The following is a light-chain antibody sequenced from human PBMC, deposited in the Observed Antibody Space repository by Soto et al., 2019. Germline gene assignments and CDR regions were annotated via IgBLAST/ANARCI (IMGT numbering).Light chain of an antibody. Sequence: DIQVTQSPSSVSASVGDRVTITFRASQDIAAYLAWYQHKPGRAPELLIHAASSLQSGVPSRFSGSGSGTDFTLTINSLQPEDFATYYCQQAYSFPIPFGQGALLAI. CDR2: AAS. CDR1: QDIAAY. CDR3: QQAYSFPIP. V-gene: IGKV1D-12*01. J-gene: IGKJ5*01.